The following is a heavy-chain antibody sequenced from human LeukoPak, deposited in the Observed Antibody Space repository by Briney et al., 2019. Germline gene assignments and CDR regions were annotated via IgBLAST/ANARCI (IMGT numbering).Heavy chain of an antibody. CDR1: GFTFSSYS. CDR2: ISSSSSYI. J-gene: IGHJ4*02. CDR3: ARDQGYNWNDQPYDY. V-gene: IGHV3-21*01. D-gene: IGHD1-1*01. Sequence: GGSLRLSCAASGFTFSSYSMNWVRQAPGKGLEWVLSISSSSSYIYYADSVKGRFTISRDNAKNSLYLRMNSLRAEDTAVCYCARDQGYNWNDQPYDYWGQGTLVTVSS.